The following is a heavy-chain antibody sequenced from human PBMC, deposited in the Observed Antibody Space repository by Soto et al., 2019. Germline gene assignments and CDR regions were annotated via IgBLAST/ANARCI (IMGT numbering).Heavy chain of an antibody. CDR1: GGSFSGYY. CDR3: ARGSIVATIDY. Sequence: ASETLSLTCAVYGGSFSGYYWSWIRQPPGKGLEWIGEINHSGSTNYNPSLKSRVTISVDTSKNQFSLKLSSVTAADTAVYYCARGSIVATIDYWGQGTLVTVSS. CDR2: INHSGST. J-gene: IGHJ4*02. V-gene: IGHV4-34*01. D-gene: IGHD5-12*01.